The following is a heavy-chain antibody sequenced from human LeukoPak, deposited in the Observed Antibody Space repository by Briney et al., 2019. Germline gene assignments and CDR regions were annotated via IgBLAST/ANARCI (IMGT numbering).Heavy chain of an antibody. D-gene: IGHD4-17*01. V-gene: IGHV3-15*01. CDR2: IISKTDGGTT. Sequence: NPGGSLRLSSAASGFTFSNAWMSWVRQAPGKGLEWVGRIISKTDGGTTDYAAPVKGRFTISRDDSKNTLYLQMNSLKTEDTAVYYCTTLTTVTTERRVDWGQGTLVTVSS. J-gene: IGHJ4*02. CDR3: TTLTTVTTERRVD. CDR1: GFTFSNAW.